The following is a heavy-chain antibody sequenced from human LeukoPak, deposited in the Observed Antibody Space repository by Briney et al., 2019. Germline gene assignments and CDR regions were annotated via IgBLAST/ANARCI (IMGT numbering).Heavy chain of an antibody. CDR2: INHSGST. Sequence: SETLSLTCAVYGGSFSGYYWSWIRQPPGKGLEWIGEINHSGSTNYNPSLKSRVTISVDTSKNQFSLKLSSVTAADTAVYYCATRGLEWPIPYYFDYWGQGTLVTVSS. CDR3: ATRGLEWPIPYYFDY. V-gene: IGHV4-34*01. J-gene: IGHJ4*02. D-gene: IGHD3-3*01. CDR1: GGSFSGYY.